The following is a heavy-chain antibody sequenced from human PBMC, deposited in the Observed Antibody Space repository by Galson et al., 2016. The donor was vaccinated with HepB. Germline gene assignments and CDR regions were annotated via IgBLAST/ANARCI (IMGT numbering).Heavy chain of an antibody. CDR2: INYSGSNT. D-gene: IGHD3-10*01. Sequence: SLRLSCAASGFTFSGYGMHWVRQAPGKGLEWVSGINYSGSNTYYADSVKGRFTISRDNSKNTLYLQMNSLRVEDSAVYYCAKGKRYSDSGSYYVDYWGQGTLVTVSS. CDR3: AKGKRYSDSGSYYVDY. V-gene: IGHV3-NL1*01. J-gene: IGHJ4*02. CDR1: GFTFSGYG.